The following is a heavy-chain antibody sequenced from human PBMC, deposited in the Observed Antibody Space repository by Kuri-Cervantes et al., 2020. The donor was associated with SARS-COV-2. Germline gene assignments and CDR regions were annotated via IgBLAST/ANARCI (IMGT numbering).Heavy chain of an antibody. D-gene: IGHD2-15*01. CDR2: ISYDGSNK. V-gene: IGHV3-30*04. CDR3: ARDSPVKSRLLPLGSGAFDI. CDR1: GFAFSNFA. Sequence: GESLKISCAASGFAFSNFAMSWVRQAPGKGLEWVAVISYDGSNKYYADSVKGRFTISRDNSKNTLYLQMNSLRAEDTAVYYCARDSPVKSRLLPLGSGAFDIWGQGAMVTVSS. J-gene: IGHJ3*02.